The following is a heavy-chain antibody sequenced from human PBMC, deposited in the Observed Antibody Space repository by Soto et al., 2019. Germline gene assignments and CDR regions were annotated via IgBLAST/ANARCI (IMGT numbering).Heavy chain of an antibody. V-gene: IGHV5-51*01. D-gene: IGHD6-13*01. CDR1: GYSFTSYW. Sequence: GESLKISCKGSGYSFTSYWIGWVRQMPGKGLEWMGIIYPGDSDTRYSPSFQGQVTISADKSISTAYLQRSSLKASDTAMYYCARHGAAAPYGEKHYYYYMDVWGKGTTVTVSS. CDR3: ARHGAAAPYGEKHYYYYMDV. J-gene: IGHJ6*03. CDR2: IYPGDSDT.